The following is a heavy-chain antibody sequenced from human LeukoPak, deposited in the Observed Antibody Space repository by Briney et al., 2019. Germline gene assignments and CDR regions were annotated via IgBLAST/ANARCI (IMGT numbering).Heavy chain of an antibody. CDR3: VKKEDGSGSYYIRDALDY. V-gene: IGHV3-64D*06. CDR1: GFTFSSYA. J-gene: IGHJ4*02. D-gene: IGHD3-10*01. Sequence: PGGSLRLSCSASGFTFSSYAMHWVRQARGEGVECVSAIRRNGGSTYYADSVKGTFTISIDNSKHTLYLQMSSLRAEDTAVYYCVKKEDGSGSYYIRDALDYWGQGTLVTVSS. CDR2: IRRNGGST.